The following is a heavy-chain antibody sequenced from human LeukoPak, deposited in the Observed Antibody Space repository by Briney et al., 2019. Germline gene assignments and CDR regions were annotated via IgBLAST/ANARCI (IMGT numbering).Heavy chain of an antibody. V-gene: IGHV3-74*01. Sequence: GGSLRLSCAASGFTFSSYAMSWVRQAPGKGPMWVSRICPDGTVTNYADSVKARFIISRDNARNTVYLQMNSLRVEDTAVYYCVRDFRSADYWGQGTLVTVSS. CDR1: GFTFSSYA. CDR2: ICPDGTVT. J-gene: IGHJ4*02. CDR3: VRDFRSADY.